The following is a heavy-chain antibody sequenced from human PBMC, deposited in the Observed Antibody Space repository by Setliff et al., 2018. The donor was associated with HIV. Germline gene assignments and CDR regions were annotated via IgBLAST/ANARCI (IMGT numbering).Heavy chain of an antibody. CDR3: ARGKGGLVGPAEFDY. D-gene: IGHD1-26*01. Sequence: SETLSLTCAVYGGSFSGYHWNRIRQFPGKGLEWIGEINHTGNTQYNPSLKSRVTMSEETSKNQLSLKLKSVTAADTAIYFCARGKGGLVGPAEFDYWGPGTLVTVSS. V-gene: IGHV4-34*01. CDR1: GGSFSGYH. J-gene: IGHJ4*02. CDR2: INHTGNT.